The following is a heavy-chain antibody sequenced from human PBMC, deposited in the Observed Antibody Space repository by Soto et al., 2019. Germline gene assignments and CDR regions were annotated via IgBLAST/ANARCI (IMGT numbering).Heavy chain of an antibody. CDR2: IYYSGST. CDR1: GGSISSYY. D-gene: IGHD2-21*01. CDR3: ARRYWSCFDY. J-gene: IGHJ4*02. V-gene: IGHV4-59*08. Sequence: QVQLQESGPGLVKPSETLSLTCTVSGGSISSYYWSWIRQPPGKGLEWIGYIYYSGSTNYNPSLKSRVTISVDTSKNHFSLKLSSVTAADTTVDYWARRYWSCFDYWGQGTLVTVSS.